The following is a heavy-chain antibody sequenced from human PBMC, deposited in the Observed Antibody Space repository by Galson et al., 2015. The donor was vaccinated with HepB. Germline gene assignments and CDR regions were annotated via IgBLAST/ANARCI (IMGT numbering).Heavy chain of an antibody. V-gene: IGHV4-61*02. CDR3: ARSGGAAAGDIDY. CDR2: IYTSGST. J-gene: IGHJ4*02. D-gene: IGHD6-13*01. Sequence: LSLTCTVSGGSISSGSYYWSWIRQPAGKGLEWIGRIYTSGSTNYNPSLKSRVTMSVDTSKNQFSLKLSSVTAADTAVYYCARSGGAAAGDIDYWGQGTLVTVSS. CDR1: GGSISSGSYY.